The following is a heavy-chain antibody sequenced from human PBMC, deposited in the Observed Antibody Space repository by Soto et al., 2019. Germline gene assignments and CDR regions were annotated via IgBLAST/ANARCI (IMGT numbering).Heavy chain of an antibody. V-gene: IGHV4-39*01. D-gene: IGHD2-21*02. CDR1: GGSISSSSYY. J-gene: IGHJ4*02. Sequence: SETLSLTCTVSGGSISSSSYYWGWIRQPPGKGLEWIGSIYYSGSTYYNPSLKSRVTISVDTSKNQFSLKLSSVTAADTAVYYCARHGGDKRVDYWGQGTLVTVSS. CDR3: ARHGGDKRVDY. CDR2: IYYSGST.